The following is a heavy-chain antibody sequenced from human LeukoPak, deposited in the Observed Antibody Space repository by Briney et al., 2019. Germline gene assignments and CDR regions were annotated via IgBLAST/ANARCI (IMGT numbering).Heavy chain of an antibody. J-gene: IGHJ4*02. CDR3: ARGVFECSSTSCYLWGGSTGYFDY. Sequence: SETLSLTCTVSGGPISSYYWSWIRQPPGKGLEWIGYIYYSGSTNYNPSLKSRVTISVDTSKNQFSLKLSSVTAADTAVYYCARGVFECSSTSCYLWGGSTGYFDYWGQGTLVTVSS. CDR1: GGPISSYY. CDR2: IYYSGST. D-gene: IGHD2-2*01. V-gene: IGHV4-59*01.